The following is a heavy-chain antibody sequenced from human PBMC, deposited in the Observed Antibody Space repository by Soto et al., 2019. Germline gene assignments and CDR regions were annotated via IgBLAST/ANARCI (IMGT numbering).Heavy chain of an antibody. CDR3: ARDRGGYCSGGSCSEAWFDP. CDR1: GYTFTSYP. Sequence: QVQLVQSGAEEKRPGASVKISCKASGYTFTSYPVHWVRQAPGQRLEWMGWINTGNGYTKYSQKFQGRVSITRDTSASTTYRQLTSLRSDDTALYYCARDRGGYCSGGSCSEAWFDPWGQGTLVTVSS. D-gene: IGHD2-15*01. V-gene: IGHV1-3*05. CDR2: INTGNGYT. J-gene: IGHJ5*02.